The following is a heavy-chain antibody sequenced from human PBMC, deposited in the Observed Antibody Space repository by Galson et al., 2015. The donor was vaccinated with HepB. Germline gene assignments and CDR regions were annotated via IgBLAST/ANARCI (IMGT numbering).Heavy chain of an antibody. V-gene: IGHV1-2*04. CDR3: ARGGSVRGKPYGMDV. J-gene: IGHJ6*02. Sequence: SVKVSCKASGYTFTGYYMHWVRQAPGQGLEWMGWINPNSGGTNYAQKFQGWVTMTRDTSISTAYMELSRLRSDDTAVYYCARGGSVRGKPYGMDVWGQGTTVTVSS. CDR1: GYTFTGYY. D-gene: IGHD3-10*01. CDR2: INPNSGGT.